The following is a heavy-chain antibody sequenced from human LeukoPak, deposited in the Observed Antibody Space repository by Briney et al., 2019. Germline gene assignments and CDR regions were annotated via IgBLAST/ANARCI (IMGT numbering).Heavy chain of an antibody. Sequence: ASVKVSCKASGYTFTSYYMHWVRQAPGQGLEWMGIINPSGGSTSYAQKFQGRVTMTRDTSTSTVYMELSSLRSEDTAVYYCATGVVVVPAATDMDVWGKGTTVTVSS. D-gene: IGHD2-2*01. CDR2: INPSGGST. V-gene: IGHV1-46*01. CDR1: GYTFTSYY. CDR3: ATGVVVVPAATDMDV. J-gene: IGHJ6*03.